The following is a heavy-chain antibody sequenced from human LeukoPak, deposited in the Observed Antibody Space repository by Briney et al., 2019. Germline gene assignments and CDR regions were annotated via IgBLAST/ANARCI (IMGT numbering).Heavy chain of an antibody. D-gene: IGHD5-18*01. J-gene: IGHJ4*02. Sequence: SETLSLTCAVYGGSFSGYYWSWIRQPPGKGLEWIGEVNHSGSTNYNPSLKSRVTISVDTSKNQFSLKLSSVTAADTAVYYCARAPPDTAMVVDYWGQGTLVTVSS. CDR3: ARAPPDTAMVVDY. CDR1: GGSFSGYY. V-gene: IGHV4-34*01. CDR2: VNHSGST.